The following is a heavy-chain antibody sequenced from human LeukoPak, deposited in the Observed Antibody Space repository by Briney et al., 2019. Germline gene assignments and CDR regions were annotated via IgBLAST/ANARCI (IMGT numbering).Heavy chain of an antibody. CDR3: AGGAGDYYGSRADTFDI. CDR2: IYYSGST. V-gene: IGHV4-59*01. D-gene: IGHD3-10*01. CDR1: GGSISSYY. J-gene: IGHJ3*02. Sequence: PSETLSLTCTVSGGSISSYYWSWIRQPPGKGLEWIWYIYYSGSTNYNPSLKSRVTISVDTPKNKFSLKLSSLTAADTAFYYCAGGAGDYYGSRADTFDIWGQGTMVTVSS.